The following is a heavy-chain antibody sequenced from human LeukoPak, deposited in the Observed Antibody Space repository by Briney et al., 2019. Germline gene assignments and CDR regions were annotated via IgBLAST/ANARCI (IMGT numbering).Heavy chain of an antibody. CDR3: TREIVDSTSSNWFFDL. D-gene: IGHD6-6*01. CDR2: IGRGGDT. Sequence: PGGSLRLSCAASGFTFSNNDFHRVRQVTGKGLEWVSAIGRGGDTYYPGSVKGRFTISRENARNSLYLQIDSLTVGDTAVYYCTREIVDSTSSNWFFDLWGRGTLVTVSS. J-gene: IGHJ2*01. CDR1: GFTFSNND. V-gene: IGHV3-13*01.